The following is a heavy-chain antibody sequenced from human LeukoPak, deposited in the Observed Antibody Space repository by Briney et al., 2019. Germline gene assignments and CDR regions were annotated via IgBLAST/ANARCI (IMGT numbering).Heavy chain of an antibody. Sequence: PGRSLRLSCAASGFTFSSYGMHWVRQAPGKGLEWVAVLSYVGSNKYYADSVKGRFTISRDNSKNTLYLQMNSLRAEDTAVYYCARDLGYDFWSGYFPTYYYYGMDVWGQGTTVTVSS. CDR2: LSYVGSNK. D-gene: IGHD3-3*01. CDR3: ARDLGYDFWSGYFPTYYYYGMDV. J-gene: IGHJ6*02. V-gene: IGHV3-30*03. CDR1: GFTFSSYG.